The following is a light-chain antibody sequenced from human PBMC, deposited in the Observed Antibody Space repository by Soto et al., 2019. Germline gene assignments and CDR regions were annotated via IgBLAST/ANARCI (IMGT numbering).Light chain of an antibody. J-gene: IGKJ1*01. Sequence: EIVMTQSPATLSVSPGERATLSCRASQSVTNNLAWYQQKPGQAPRLLIFGASARAAAIPDRFSGSGSGTDSPLSISTLQSEAFAVYYCQQYHNWPRTFGQGTRVELK. V-gene: IGKV3-15*01. CDR3: QQYHNWPRT. CDR1: QSVTNN. CDR2: GAS.